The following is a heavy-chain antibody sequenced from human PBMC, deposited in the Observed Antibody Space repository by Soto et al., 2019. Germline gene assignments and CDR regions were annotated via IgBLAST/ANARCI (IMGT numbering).Heavy chain of an antibody. J-gene: IGHJ3*02. D-gene: IGHD6-25*01. CDR2: IYYSGST. CDR3: ARNSSANAFGI. Sequence: SETLSLTCTVSGGSISSGGYYWSWIRQHPGKGLEWIGDIYYSGSTYYNPSLKSRLTISVDMSKNQFSLKLSSVTAADTAVYYCARNSSANAFGIWGQGTMVTVSS. CDR1: GGSISSGGYY. V-gene: IGHV4-31*03.